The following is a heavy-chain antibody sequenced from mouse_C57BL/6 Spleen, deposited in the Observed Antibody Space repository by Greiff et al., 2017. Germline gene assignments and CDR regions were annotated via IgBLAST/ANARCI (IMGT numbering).Heavy chain of an antibody. Sequence: QVTLKESGPGILQPSQTLSLTCSFSGFSLSTFGMGVGWIRQPSGKGLEWLAHIWWDDDKYYNPALKSRLTSSKDTSKNQVFLKIAKVDTADTATYYGARILYDYYAMDYWGQGTSVTVSS. J-gene: IGHJ4*01. CDR3: ARILYDYYAMDY. CDR1: GFSLSTFGMG. D-gene: IGHD2-3*01. CDR2: IWWDDDK. V-gene: IGHV8-8*01.